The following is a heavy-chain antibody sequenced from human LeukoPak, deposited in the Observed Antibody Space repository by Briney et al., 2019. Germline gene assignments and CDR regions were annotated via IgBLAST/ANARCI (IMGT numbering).Heavy chain of an antibody. CDR3: AKDRMRSSAGKDFQH. J-gene: IGHJ1*01. V-gene: IGHV3-23*01. CDR1: GFTFSSYA. D-gene: IGHD6-13*01. CDR2: ISGSGGST. Sequence: GGSLRLSCAASGFTFSSYAMSWVRQAPGKGLERVSAISGSGGSTYYADSVKGRFTISRDNSKNTLYLQMNSLRAEDTAVYYCAKDRMRSSAGKDFQHWGQGTLVTVSS.